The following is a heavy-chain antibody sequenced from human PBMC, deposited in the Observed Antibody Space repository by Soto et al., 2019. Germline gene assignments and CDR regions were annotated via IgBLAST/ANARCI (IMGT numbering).Heavy chain of an antibody. D-gene: IGHD5-12*01. Sequence: ASVKVSCKASGYTFTSYNINWVRLATGQGLEWMGWMNPNSGNTGYAQKFQDRVTMTSDNSISTAYMELSSLRSEDTAVYYCAAGVTYDGNFDIWGQGTMVTVSS. J-gene: IGHJ3*02. CDR3: AAGVTYDGNFDI. CDR1: GYTFTSYN. V-gene: IGHV1-8*01. CDR2: MNPNSGNT.